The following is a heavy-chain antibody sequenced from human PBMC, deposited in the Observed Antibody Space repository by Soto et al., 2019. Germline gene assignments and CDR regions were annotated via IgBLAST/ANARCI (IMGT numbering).Heavy chain of an antibody. V-gene: IGHV4-34*01. J-gene: IGHJ5*02. CDR1: GGSFSGYY. Sequence: RSETLSLTCAVYGGSFSGYYWSWIRQPPGKGLEWIGEINHSGSTNYNPSLKSRVTISVDTSKNQFSLRLSSVTAADTAVYYCARGRPVLLWFGEFQNWFDPWGQGTLATVSS. CDR3: ARGRPVLLWFGEFQNWFDP. CDR2: INHSGST. D-gene: IGHD3-10*01.